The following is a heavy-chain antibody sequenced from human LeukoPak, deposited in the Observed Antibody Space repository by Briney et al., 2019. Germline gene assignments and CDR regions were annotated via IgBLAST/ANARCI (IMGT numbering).Heavy chain of an antibody. Sequence: PSETLSLTCTVSGGSISSHYWGWIRQPPGKGLEWIGYIYYTGSTNYNPSLKSRVTISVDTSKNQFSLKLSSVTAADTAVYYCARVVTGSVDYWGQGTLVTVSS. CDR1: GGSISSHY. D-gene: IGHD1-26*01. CDR3: ARVVTGSVDY. J-gene: IGHJ4*02. V-gene: IGHV4-59*11. CDR2: IYYTGST.